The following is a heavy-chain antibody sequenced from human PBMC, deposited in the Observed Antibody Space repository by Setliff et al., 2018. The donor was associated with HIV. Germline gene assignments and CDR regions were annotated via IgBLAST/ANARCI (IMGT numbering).Heavy chain of an antibody. Sequence: PSETLSLTCTVSGDSITNSMHYWLHWVRQAPGKGLEWVADIKDDESEKYYVDSVRGRFTISRDNARNSLFLQMNNLRADDTAVYYCARDRSPRGDGPSYDFAWALDLWGQGTMVTVSS. J-gene: IGHJ3*01. D-gene: IGHD2-21*01. CDR2: IKDDESEK. CDR1: GDSITNSMHYW. CDR3: ARDRSPRGDGPSYDFAWALDL. V-gene: IGHV3-7*01.